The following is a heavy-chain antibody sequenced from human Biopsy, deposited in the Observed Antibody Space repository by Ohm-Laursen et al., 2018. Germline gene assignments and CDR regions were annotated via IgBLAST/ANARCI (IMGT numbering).Heavy chain of an antibody. D-gene: IGHD6-13*01. CDR1: GFTFSTYG. J-gene: IGHJ6*01. Sequence: SLRLSCTAPGFTFSTYGMHWVRQAPGKGLEWVAVISFDGSDQRYADSVKGRFTISRDNSKNTLYLQMNSLRAEDTAVFYCVKDRGAAGTDYYYGMDVWGQGTTVTVSS. V-gene: IGHV3-30*18. CDR2: ISFDGSDQ. CDR3: VKDRGAAGTDYYYGMDV.